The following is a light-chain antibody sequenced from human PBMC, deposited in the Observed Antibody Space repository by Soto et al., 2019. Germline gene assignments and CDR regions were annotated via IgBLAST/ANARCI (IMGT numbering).Light chain of an antibody. J-gene: IGLJ2*01. V-gene: IGLV1-40*01. CDR1: SSNSGAGYD. CDR2: VYN. Sequence: QPVLSQPPSVSGAPGQRVTMSCTGSSSNSGAGYDVHWYQQLPGTTPKLLIYVYNNRPSGVPDRFSGSKSGTSASLAITGLQAEDEADYYCQSYDNRLSAVIFGGGTKVTVL. CDR3: QSYDNRLSAVI.